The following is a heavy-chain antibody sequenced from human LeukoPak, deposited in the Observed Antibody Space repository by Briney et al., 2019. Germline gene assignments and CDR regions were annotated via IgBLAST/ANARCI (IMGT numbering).Heavy chain of an antibody. CDR3: ARAAGFYYFDY. CDR1: GGSFSGYY. Sequence: SETLSLTCAVYGGSFSGYYWSWIRQPPGKGLEWIGEINHSGSTNYNPSLKSRVTISVDTSKNQFSLKLSSVTAADTAVYYCARAAGFYYFDYWGQGTLVTVSS. V-gene: IGHV4-34*01. D-gene: IGHD3-3*01. CDR2: INHSGST. J-gene: IGHJ4*02.